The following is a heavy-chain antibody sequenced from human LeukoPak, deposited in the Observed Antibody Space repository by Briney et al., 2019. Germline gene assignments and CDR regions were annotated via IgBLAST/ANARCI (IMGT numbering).Heavy chain of an antibody. CDR1: GGSISSYY. J-gene: IGHJ6*02. CDR2: IYYSGST. D-gene: IGHD3-22*01. Sequence: SETLPLTCTVSGGSISSYYWSWIRQPPGKGLEWIGYIYYSGSTNYNPSLKSRVTISVDTSKNQFSLKLSSVTAADTAVYYCARDRYYYDSSGYYYGMDVWGQGTTVTVSS. CDR3: ARDRYYYDSSGYYYGMDV. V-gene: IGHV4-59*01.